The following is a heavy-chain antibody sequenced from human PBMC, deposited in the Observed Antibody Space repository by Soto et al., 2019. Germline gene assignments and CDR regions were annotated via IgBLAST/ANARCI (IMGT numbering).Heavy chain of an antibody. V-gene: IGHV1-18*04. D-gene: IGHD3-22*01. Sequence: ASVKVSCKASGYTFTSYGSRWVRQAPGQGLEWMGWISAYNGNTNYAQKLQGRVTMTTDTSTSTAYMELRSLRSDDTAVYYCARETPYDSSGYYFKNYYYYGMDVWGQGTTVTVSS. J-gene: IGHJ6*02. CDR2: ISAYNGNT. CDR1: GYTFTSYG. CDR3: ARETPYDSSGYYFKNYYYYGMDV.